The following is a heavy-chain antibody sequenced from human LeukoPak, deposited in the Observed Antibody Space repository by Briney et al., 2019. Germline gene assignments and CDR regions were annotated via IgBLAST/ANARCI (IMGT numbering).Heavy chain of an antibody. CDR1: GGSISSGDYY. CDR3: ARLDYGGNYFDY. J-gene: IGHJ4*02. CDR2: IYYSGST. Sequence: SETLSLTCTVSGGSISSGDYYWSWIRQPPGKGLEWIWYIYYSGSTYYNPSLKSRVTISVDTSKNQFSLKLSSVTAADTAVYYCARLDYGGNYFDYWGQGTLVTVSS. V-gene: IGHV4-30-4*01. D-gene: IGHD4-23*01.